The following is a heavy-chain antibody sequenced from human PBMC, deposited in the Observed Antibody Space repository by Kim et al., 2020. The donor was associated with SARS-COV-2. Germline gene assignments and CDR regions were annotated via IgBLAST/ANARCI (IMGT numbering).Heavy chain of an antibody. CDR2: K. Sequence: KYYADSVKGRFTISRDNSKHTLYLQMNSLRAEDTAVYYCARDRTQGYFDYWGQGTLVTVSS. J-gene: IGHJ4*02. CDR3: ARDRTQGYFDY. V-gene: IGHV3-33*01.